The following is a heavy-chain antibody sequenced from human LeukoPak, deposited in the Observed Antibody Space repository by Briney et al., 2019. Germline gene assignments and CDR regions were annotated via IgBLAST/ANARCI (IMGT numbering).Heavy chain of an antibody. D-gene: IGHD1-1*01. Sequence: ASVKVSCKAFGYTFGTSSISWVRQAPGQRLGWMGWISPNNGNTHYAQGFQGRVTMTTDTSRSTAYMELRSLRSDDTAVYYCTRVRNSNNWWGAFDIWGQGTMVTVSS. V-gene: IGHV1-18*01. CDR2: ISPNNGNT. J-gene: IGHJ3*02. CDR1: GYTFGTSS. CDR3: TRVRNSNNWWGAFDI.